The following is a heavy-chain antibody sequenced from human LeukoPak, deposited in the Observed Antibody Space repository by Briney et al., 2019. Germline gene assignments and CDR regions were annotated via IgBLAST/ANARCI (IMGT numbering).Heavy chain of an antibody. J-gene: IGHJ5*02. V-gene: IGHV4-39*01. D-gene: IGHD1-26*01. CDR2: IYYSGST. CDR1: GGSISSSSYY. Sequence: ASETLSLTCTVSGGSISSSSYYWGWIRQPPGKGLEWIGSIYYSGSTYYNPSLKSRVTISVDTSKNQFSLKLSSVTAADRAVYYCARGKSEGDWFDPWGQGTLVTVSS. CDR3: ARGKSEGDWFDP.